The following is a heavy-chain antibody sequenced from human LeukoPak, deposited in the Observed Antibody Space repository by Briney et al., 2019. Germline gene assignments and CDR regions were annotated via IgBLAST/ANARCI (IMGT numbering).Heavy chain of an antibody. V-gene: IGHV3-30*03. D-gene: IGHD6-6*01. CDR1: GITFTNYG. J-gene: IGHJ4*02. Sequence: GGSLRLSCAASGITFTNYGIHWVRQAPGKGLEWMTSITRDGADKYYADSVKGRFTISRDNSKDTVFLQMNSLRVEDTATYYCSAPFDYWGQGILVTVS. CDR3: SAPFDY. CDR2: ITRDGADK.